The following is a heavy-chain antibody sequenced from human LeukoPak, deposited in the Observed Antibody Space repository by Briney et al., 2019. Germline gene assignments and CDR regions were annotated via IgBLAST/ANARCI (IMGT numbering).Heavy chain of an antibody. CDR3: ARLHSGRYYGDAFDI. D-gene: IGHD1-26*01. V-gene: IGHV3-7*03. Sequence: GGSLRLSCAASGFTFSNYWMTWVRPAPGRGGVWVANIKEEGSEKCSVDSVRGRFTVSRENAKNSLYLQMNSLRVEDTAVYYCARLHSGRYYGDAFDIWGQGTMVTVSS. J-gene: IGHJ3*02. CDR1: GFTFSNYW. CDR2: IKEEGSEK.